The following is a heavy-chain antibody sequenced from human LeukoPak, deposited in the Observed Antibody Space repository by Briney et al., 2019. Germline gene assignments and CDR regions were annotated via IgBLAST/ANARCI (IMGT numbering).Heavy chain of an antibody. Sequence: GGSLRLSCAASGFIFSSYWMSWVRQAPGKGLEWVANIKQNGNEKYYVDSGKGRLTISRDKDKNSLYMQMNSLRAEDTAMYYRARGKRFGELFYFDYWGQGTLVTVSS. J-gene: IGHJ4*02. D-gene: IGHD3-10*01. CDR2: IKQNGNEK. CDR1: GFIFSSYW. V-gene: IGHV3-7*01. CDR3: ARGKRFGELFYFDY.